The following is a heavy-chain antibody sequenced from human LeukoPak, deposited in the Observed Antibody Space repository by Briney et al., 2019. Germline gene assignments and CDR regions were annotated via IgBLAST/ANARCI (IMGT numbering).Heavy chain of an antibody. CDR1: GGSISSYY. J-gene: IGHJ4*02. CDR3: ARVRMTTVTRGSWYYFDY. V-gene: IGHV4-59*01. D-gene: IGHD4-11*01. Sequence: ETLSLTCTVSGGSISSYYWSWIRQPPGKGLEWIGYIYYSGSTNYNPSLKSRVTISVDTSKNQFSLKLSSVTAADTAVYYCARVRMTTVTRGSWYYFDYWGQGTLVTVSS. CDR2: IYYSGST.